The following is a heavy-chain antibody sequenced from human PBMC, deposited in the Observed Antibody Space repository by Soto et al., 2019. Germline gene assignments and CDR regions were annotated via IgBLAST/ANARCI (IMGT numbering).Heavy chain of an antibody. D-gene: IGHD6-13*01. Sequence: QVQLVESGGGVVQPGRSLRLSCAASGFTFSSYGMHWVRQAPGKGLEWVAVIWYDGSNKYYADSVKGRFTISRDNSKNTLYLQRNSLRAEDTAVYYCARNKLEIAAAGTVYNWFDPWGQGTLVTVSS. V-gene: IGHV3-33*01. J-gene: IGHJ5*02. CDR1: GFTFSSYG. CDR2: IWYDGSNK. CDR3: ARNKLEIAAAGTVYNWFDP.